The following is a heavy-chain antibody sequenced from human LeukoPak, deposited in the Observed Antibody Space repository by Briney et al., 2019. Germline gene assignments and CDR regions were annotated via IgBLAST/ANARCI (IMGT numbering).Heavy chain of an antibody. CDR2: ISGSGGNT. Sequence: GGSLRLSCAASGFTFSSYAMGWVRQAPGKGLEWISAISGSGGNTYYAASVKGWFTFSRDNSKNTLFLQMNSLRAEDTAVYYCAKGPKIPAPTYYFDYWGQGTLVTVSS. V-gene: IGHV3-23*01. CDR1: GFTFSSYA. D-gene: IGHD2-2*01. CDR3: AKGPKIPAPTYYFDY. J-gene: IGHJ4*02.